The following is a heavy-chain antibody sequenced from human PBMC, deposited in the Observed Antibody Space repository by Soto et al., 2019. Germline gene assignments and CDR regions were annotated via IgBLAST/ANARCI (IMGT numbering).Heavy chain of an antibody. CDR2: IGAADDP. Sequence: EVQLVESGGGVVQPGESLRLSCAASGFTFSAYDMHWVRQTTGKGLEWVSAIGAADDPYYLGSVKGRFTISRENAKNSLYLPMNSLRAADTAVYYCARAYSGRLPRRADYYFAMDVWGQGTTVTVSS. D-gene: IGHD2-15*01. CDR3: ARAYSGRLPRRADYYFAMDV. J-gene: IGHJ6*02. CDR1: GFTFSAYD. V-gene: IGHV3-13*05.